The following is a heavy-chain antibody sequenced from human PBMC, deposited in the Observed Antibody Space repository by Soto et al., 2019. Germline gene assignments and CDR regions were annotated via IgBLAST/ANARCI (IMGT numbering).Heavy chain of an antibody. D-gene: IGHD6-19*01. CDR2: ISYDGSNK. CDR3: GRDRGSGFDY. Sequence: GGSLRLSCAASGFTFSSYGMHWVRQAPGRGLEWVAVISYDGSNKYYADSVKGRFTISRHNSKNTLHLQMNSQRADDTAVYYCGRDRGSGFDYWGQGTLVTVSS. CDR1: GFTFSSYG. V-gene: IGHV3-30*03. J-gene: IGHJ4*02.